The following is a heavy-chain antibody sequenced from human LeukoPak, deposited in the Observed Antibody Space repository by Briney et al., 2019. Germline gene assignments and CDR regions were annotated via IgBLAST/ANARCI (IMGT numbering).Heavy chain of an antibody. CDR1: GFTFSSYW. J-gene: IGHJ3*02. CDR3: ARGSSAWPRNAFDI. V-gene: IGHV3-74*01. D-gene: IGHD6-19*01. CDR2: ISSEGSSI. Sequence: GGSLRLSCAASGFTFSSYWMHWVRQAPGKGLVWVSRISSEGSSISYADSVKGRFTISRDNAKNTLCLQMNSLRAEDTAVYFCARGSSAWPRNAFDIWGQGTMVTVSS.